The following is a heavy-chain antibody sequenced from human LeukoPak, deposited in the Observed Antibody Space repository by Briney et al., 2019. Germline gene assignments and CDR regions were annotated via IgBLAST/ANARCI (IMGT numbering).Heavy chain of an antibody. D-gene: IGHD6-6*01. Sequence: SETLSLTCTVSGGSISSYYWSWIRQPPGKGLEWIGYIYYSGSTNYNPSLKSRVTISVDTSKNQFSLKLSSVTAADTAVYYCARGASIAARLNYYYYYGMDVWGQGTTVTVSS. CDR1: GGSISSYY. V-gene: IGHV4-59*12. J-gene: IGHJ6*02. CDR2: IYYSGST. CDR3: ARGASIAARLNYYYYYGMDV.